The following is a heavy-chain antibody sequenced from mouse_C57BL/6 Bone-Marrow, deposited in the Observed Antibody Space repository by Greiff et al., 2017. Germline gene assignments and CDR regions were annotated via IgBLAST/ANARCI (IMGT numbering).Heavy chain of an antibody. CDR3: ARVGYGPIGY. V-gene: IGHV1-85*01. J-gene: IGHJ4*01. Sequence: QVQLQQSGPELVKPGASVKLSCKASGYTFTSYDINWVQQRPGQGLEWIGCINPSDGSTNYNEKFKGKATLTVDTSSSTAYMELHSLTSEDSAVYFCARVGYGPIGYWGQGTSVTVSS. CDR1: GYTFTSYD. CDR2: INPSDGST. D-gene: IGHD2-2*01.